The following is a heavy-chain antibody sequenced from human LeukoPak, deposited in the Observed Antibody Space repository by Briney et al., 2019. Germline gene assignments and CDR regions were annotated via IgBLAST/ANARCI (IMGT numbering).Heavy chain of an antibody. CDR3: ARRVKGGYRDRGAFDI. J-gene: IGHJ3*02. CDR2: INPNSGGA. V-gene: IGHV1-2*02. D-gene: IGHD5-18*01. CDR1: GYTFTGYY. Sequence: ASVKVSCKASGYTFTGYYMHWVRQAPGQGLEWMGWINPNSGGANYAQKFQGRVTMTRDTSISTAYMELSRLRSDDTAVYYCARRVKGGYRDRGAFDIWGQGTMVTVSS.